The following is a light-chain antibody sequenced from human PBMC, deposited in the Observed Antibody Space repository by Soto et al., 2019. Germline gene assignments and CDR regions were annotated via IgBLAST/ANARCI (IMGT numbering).Light chain of an antibody. CDR1: QSLLHSNGYNY. J-gene: IGKJ5*01. CDR2: LGS. CDR3: MQTLQTPYT. V-gene: IGKV2-28*01. Sequence: DIVMTQSPLSLPVTPGEPASISCRSSQSLLHSNGYNYLDWFLQKPGQSPQVLIYLGSNRASGVPDRFSGSGSGTHFTLKSSRVEADDVGVYYCMQTLQTPYTFGQGTRLEIK.